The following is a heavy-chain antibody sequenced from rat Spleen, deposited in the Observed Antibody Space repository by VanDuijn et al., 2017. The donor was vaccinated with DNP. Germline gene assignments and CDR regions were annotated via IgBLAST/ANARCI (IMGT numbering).Heavy chain of an antibody. J-gene: IGHJ3*01. Sequence: QVQLRQSGAEPAKPGSSVKISCKASGYTFTTYYMTWIKQTTGQGLEYLGYINTGSGGTNYNEKFRGKATLTVDTSSNTAFMQLSSLTPDDSAVYYCARWVGARFAYWGQGTLVTVSS. CDR2: INTGSGGT. V-gene: IGHV1-43*01. CDR3: ARWVGARFAY. CDR1: GYTFTTYY. D-gene: IGHD4-3*01.